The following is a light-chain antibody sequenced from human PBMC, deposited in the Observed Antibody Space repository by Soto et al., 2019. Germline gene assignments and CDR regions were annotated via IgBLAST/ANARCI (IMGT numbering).Light chain of an antibody. V-gene: IGLV2-14*01. CDR2: EVN. CDR1: SSDVGGYNY. CDR3: NSYTSSTTDV. J-gene: IGLJ1*01. Sequence: QSALTQPASVSGSPGQSITISCTGTSSDVGGYNYVSWYQHHPGKAPKLMIYEVNNRPSGVSNRFSGSKSGNVASLTISGLQAEDEADYYCNSYTSSTTDVFGAGTKVTVL.